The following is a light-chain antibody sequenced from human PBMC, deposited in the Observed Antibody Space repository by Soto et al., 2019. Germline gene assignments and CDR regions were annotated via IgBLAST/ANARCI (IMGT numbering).Light chain of an antibody. V-gene: IGLV2-23*01. Sequence: QSALTQPASVSGSPGQSITISCNGTSTDIGTYNLVSWYQQHPGKAPKLMLYEDSKRPSGVSNRFSGSKSGNTASLTISGLQAEDEGDYYCCSDDTNWVFGGGTKVTVL. J-gene: IGLJ3*02. CDR1: STDIGTYNL. CDR3: CSDDTNWV. CDR2: EDS.